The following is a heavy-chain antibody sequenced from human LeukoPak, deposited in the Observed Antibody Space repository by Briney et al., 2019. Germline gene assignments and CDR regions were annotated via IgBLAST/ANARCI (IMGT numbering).Heavy chain of an antibody. CDR2: INHSGST. CDR1: GGSFSGYY. D-gene: IGHD6-25*01. CDR3: ARGPGLASGGWFDP. Sequence: SETLSLTCAVYGGSFSGYYWGWIRQPPGKGLEWIGEINHSGSTNYNPSLKSRVTISVDTSKNQFSLKLSSVTAADTAVYYCARGPGLASGGWFDPWGQGTLVTVSS. J-gene: IGHJ5*02. V-gene: IGHV4-34*01.